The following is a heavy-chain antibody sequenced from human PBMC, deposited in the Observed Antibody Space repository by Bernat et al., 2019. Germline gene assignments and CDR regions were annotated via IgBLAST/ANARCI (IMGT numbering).Heavy chain of an antibody. D-gene: IGHD2-15*01. CDR1: GFTFSSYS. V-gene: IGHV3-48*01. Sequence: EVQLVESGGGLVQPGGSLRLSCAASGFTFSSYSMNWVRQAPGKGLEWVSYISSSSSTIYYADSVKCRFTISRDNAKNSLYLQMNSLRAEDTAVYYCARDSCSGGSCPIYYYGMDVWGQGTTVTVSS. CDR3: ARDSCSGGSCPIYYYGMDV. CDR2: ISSSSSTI. J-gene: IGHJ6*02.